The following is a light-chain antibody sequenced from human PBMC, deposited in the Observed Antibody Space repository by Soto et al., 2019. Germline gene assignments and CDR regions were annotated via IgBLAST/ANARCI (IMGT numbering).Light chain of an antibody. J-gene: IGLJ2*01. CDR3: SSYAGTSNLL. CDR1: SSDVGGYEY. V-gene: IGLV2-8*01. Sequence: QSALTQPPSASGSPGQSVTISCTGSSSDVGGYEYVSWYQHHPGKAPKLMIYDVTKRPSGVPDRFSGSKSGNTASLTVSGLQAEDEADYYCSSYAGTSNLLFGGGTQLTVL. CDR2: DVT.